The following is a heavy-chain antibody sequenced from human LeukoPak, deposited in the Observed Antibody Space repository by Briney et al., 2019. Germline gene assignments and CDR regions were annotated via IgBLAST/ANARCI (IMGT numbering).Heavy chain of an antibody. CDR2: INHSGST. Sequence: SETLSLTCAVYGGSFSGYYWSWIRQPPGKGLEWIGEINHSGSTNYNPSLKSRVTISVDTSKNQFSLKLSSVTAADTAVYYCARTGCSSTSCYIGVLDYMDVWGKGTTVTISS. J-gene: IGHJ6*03. CDR3: ARTGCSSTSCYIGVLDYMDV. V-gene: IGHV4-34*01. CDR1: GGSFSGYY. D-gene: IGHD2-2*02.